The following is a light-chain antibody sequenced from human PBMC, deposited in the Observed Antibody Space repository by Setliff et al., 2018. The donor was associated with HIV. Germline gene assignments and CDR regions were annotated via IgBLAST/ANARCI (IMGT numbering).Light chain of an antibody. CDR2: EVS. Sequence: QSALTQPASVSGSPGQSITISCTGTSSDVGGYDYVSWYQQHPGKAPKLMIYEVSNRPSGVSNRFSGSKSGNTASLTISGLQAEDEADYYCASHRDTNTLEVFGTGTKVTVL. J-gene: IGLJ1*01. V-gene: IGLV2-14*01. CDR1: SSDVGGYDY. CDR3: ASHRDTNTLEV.